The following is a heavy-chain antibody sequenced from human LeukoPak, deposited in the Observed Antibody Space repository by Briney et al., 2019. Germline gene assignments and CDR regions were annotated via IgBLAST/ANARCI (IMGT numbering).Heavy chain of an antibody. D-gene: IGHD4-11*01. CDR1: GGTFSSYA. Sequence: RRASVKVSCKASGGTFSSYAISWVRQAPGQGLEWMGRIIPIFGTANYAQKFQGRVTITTDESTSTAYMELSSLRSEDTAVYYCARELGDYSDYVDAFDIWGQGTMVTVSS. CDR2: IIPIFGTA. V-gene: IGHV1-69*05. CDR3: ARELGDYSDYVDAFDI. J-gene: IGHJ3*02.